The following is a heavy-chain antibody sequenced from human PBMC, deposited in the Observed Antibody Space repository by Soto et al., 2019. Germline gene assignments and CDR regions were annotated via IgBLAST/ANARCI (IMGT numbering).Heavy chain of an antibody. V-gene: IGHV1-3*01. CDR1: GYTFTTYS. Sequence: GASVKVSCKASGYTFTTYSMHWVRQAPGQRLEWMGWINAGNGDTKYSQKFQGRVTITSDTSTSTAYMELSSLRSEDTAVYYCARLGYQLLFHQSDYWGQGTLVTVSS. D-gene: IGHD2-2*01. CDR2: INAGNGDT. J-gene: IGHJ4*02. CDR3: ARLGYQLLFHQSDY.